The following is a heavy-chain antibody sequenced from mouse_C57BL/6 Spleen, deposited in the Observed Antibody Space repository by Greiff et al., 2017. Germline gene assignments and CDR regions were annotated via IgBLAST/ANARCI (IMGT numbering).Heavy chain of an antibody. CDR3: ARWDYYGAWFAY. Sequence: QVQLQQPGAELVKPGASVKMSCKASGYTFTSYWITWVKQRPGQGLEWIGDIYPGSGSTNYNEKFKSKATLTVDTSSSTAYMLLSSLTSEDSAVYYCARWDYYGAWFAYWGQGTLVTVSA. CDR2: IYPGSGST. J-gene: IGHJ3*01. V-gene: IGHV1-55*01. D-gene: IGHD1-1*01. CDR1: GYTFTSYW.